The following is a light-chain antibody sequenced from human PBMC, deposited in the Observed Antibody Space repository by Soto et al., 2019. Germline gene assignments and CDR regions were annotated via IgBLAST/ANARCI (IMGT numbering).Light chain of an antibody. CDR3: QQYNNWPQT. CDR2: GAS. J-gene: IGKJ1*01. V-gene: IGKV3-20*01. Sequence: EIVLTQSPGTLSLSPGERATLSCRASQSVSSSYLAWYQQKPGQAPRLLIYGASSRATGIPDRFSGSGSGTEFTLTISSLQSEDFAVYYCQQYNNWPQTFGQGTQVDIK. CDR1: QSVSSSY.